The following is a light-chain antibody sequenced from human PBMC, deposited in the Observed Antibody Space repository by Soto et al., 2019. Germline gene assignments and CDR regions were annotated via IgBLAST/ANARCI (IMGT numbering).Light chain of an antibody. Sequence: QSALTQPPSASGSPGQSVTFSCTGTSSDIGDYNYVSWYKQHPGKAPKLMIYEVTKRPSGVPDRFSGSKSGNTASLTVSGLQADDEADYYCSSYAGNKNYDFGTGTKVTVL. CDR1: SSDIGDYNY. J-gene: IGLJ1*01. V-gene: IGLV2-8*01. CDR3: SSYAGNKNYD. CDR2: EVT.